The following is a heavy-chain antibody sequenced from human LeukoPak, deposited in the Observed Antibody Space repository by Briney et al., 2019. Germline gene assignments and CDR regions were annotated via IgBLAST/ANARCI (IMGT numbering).Heavy chain of an antibody. D-gene: IGHD4-17*01. CDR3: AKVANYGDYVRWFDP. V-gene: IGHV3-23*01. J-gene: IGHJ5*02. CDR2: ISGSGGST. CDR1: GFTFSSYA. Sequence: PGGSLRLSCAASGFTFSSYAMSWVRQAPGKGLEWVSAISGSGGSTYYAGSVKGRFTISRDNSKNTLYLQMNSLRAEDTAVYYCAKVANYGDYVRWFDPWGQGTLVTVSS.